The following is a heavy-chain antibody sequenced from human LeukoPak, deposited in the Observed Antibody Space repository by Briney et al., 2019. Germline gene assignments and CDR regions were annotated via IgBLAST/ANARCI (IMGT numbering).Heavy chain of an antibody. J-gene: IGHJ4*02. D-gene: IGHD6-19*01. CDR2: IYSGGST. V-gene: IGHV3-53*01. CDR1: GFTFGDYA. Sequence: GGSLRLSCTASGFTFGDYAMSWVRQAPGKGLEWVSVIYSGGSTYYADSVKGRFTISRDNSKNTLYLQMNSLRAEDTAVYYCASSHLLIAVAGFDYWGQGTLVTVSS. CDR3: ASSHLLIAVAGFDY.